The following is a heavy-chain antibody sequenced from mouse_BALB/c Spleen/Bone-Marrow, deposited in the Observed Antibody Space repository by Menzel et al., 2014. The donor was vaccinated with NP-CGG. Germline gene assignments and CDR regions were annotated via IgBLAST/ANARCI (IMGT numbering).Heavy chain of an antibody. CDR2: IYPGDGDT. CDR3: ARDYYGSSFDH. V-gene: IGHV1-82*01. Sequence: QVQLQQPGPELVKPGASVKISCKASGYAFSSSWMNWVKQRPGQGLEWIGRIYPGDGDTNYNGKFKGKATLTADKSSSTAYMQFSSLTSVDSAVYFCARDYYGSSFDHWGQGTTLTVSS. J-gene: IGHJ2*01. D-gene: IGHD1-1*01. CDR1: GYAFSSSW.